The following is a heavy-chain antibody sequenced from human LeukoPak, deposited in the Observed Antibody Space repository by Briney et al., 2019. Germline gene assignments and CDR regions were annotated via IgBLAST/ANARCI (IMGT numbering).Heavy chain of an antibody. J-gene: IGHJ3*02. CDR1: GYTFTSYD. CDR3: AREFIAVAGNLDAFDI. D-gene: IGHD6-19*01. CDR2: MNPNSGNT. Sequence: ASVKVSCKASGYTFTSYDINWVRQATGQGLEWMGWMNPNSGNTGYAQKFQGRVTITRNTSISTAYMELSSLRSEDTAVYYCAREFIAVAGNLDAFDIWGQGTMVTVSS. V-gene: IGHV1-8*03.